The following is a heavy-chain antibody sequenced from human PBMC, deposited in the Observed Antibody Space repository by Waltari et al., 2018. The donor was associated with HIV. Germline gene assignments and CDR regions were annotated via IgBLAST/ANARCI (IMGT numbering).Heavy chain of an antibody. Sequence: EVQLVESGGGLVQLGGYLRLSCAASGFPFSSYSITRARKAPGKGLEWVSYISSSSSTIYYADSVKGRFTISRDNAKNSLYLQMNSLRAEDTAVYYCARDPKVHGFDYWGQGTLVTVSS. CDR2: ISSSSSTI. CDR3: ARDPKVHGFDY. V-gene: IGHV3-48*01. J-gene: IGHJ4*02. CDR1: GFPFSSYS.